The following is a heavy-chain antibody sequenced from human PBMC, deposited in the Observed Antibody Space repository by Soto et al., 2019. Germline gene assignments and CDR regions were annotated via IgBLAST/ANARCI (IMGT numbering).Heavy chain of an antibody. Sequence: GGSLRLSCVTSGFTFSRNTMNWVRQAPGKGLEWVASITSSGSYVYYADSVKGRFSASRDNAKNSLSLQMDSLRPHDTAIYFCVKDAGIEAMDVWGPGTTVTVSS. CDR3: VKDAGIEAMDV. V-gene: IGHV3-21*01. D-gene: IGHD3-3*02. J-gene: IGHJ6*02. CDR1: GFTFSRNT. CDR2: ITSSGSYV.